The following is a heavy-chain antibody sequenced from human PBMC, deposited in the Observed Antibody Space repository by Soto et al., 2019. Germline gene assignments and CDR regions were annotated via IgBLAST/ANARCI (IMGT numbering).Heavy chain of an antibody. CDR3: ARRWGYDAFDI. V-gene: IGHV3-33*01. D-gene: IGHD3-16*01. J-gene: IGHJ3*02. Sequence: QVQLVESGGGVVQPGRSLRLSCAASGFTFSNYGMHWVRQAPGKGLEWVAVIWYDGSNKYYADSVKGRFTISRDNSKNTLYLQMNSLRAEDTAVYYCARRWGYDAFDIWGQGTMVTVSS. CDR2: IWYDGSNK. CDR1: GFTFSNYG.